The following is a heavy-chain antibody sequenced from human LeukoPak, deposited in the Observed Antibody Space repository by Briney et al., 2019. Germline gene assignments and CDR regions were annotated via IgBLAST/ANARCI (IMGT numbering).Heavy chain of an antibody. CDR1: GGSFSGYY. J-gene: IGHJ4*02. CDR3: ARKVPAANPYYFDY. Sequence: SETLSLTCVVYGGSFSGYYWSWIRQPPGKGLEWIGEINHSGSTNYNPSLKSRVTISVDTSKNQFSLKLSSVTAADTAVYYCARKVPAANPYYFDYWGQGTLVTVSS. D-gene: IGHD2-2*01. V-gene: IGHV4-34*01. CDR2: INHSGST.